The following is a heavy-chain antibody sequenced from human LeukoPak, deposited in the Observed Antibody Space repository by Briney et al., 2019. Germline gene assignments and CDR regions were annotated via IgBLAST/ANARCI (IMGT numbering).Heavy chain of an antibody. CDR3: ARDGNRRTTYYYGSGSDY. Sequence: ASVKVSCKASGYTFTGCYMHWVRQAPGQGLEWMGWINPNSGGTNYAQKFQGRVTMTTDTSTSTSYMELRSLRSDDTAVYYCARDGNRRTTYYYGSGSDYWGQGTLVTVSS. CDR1: GYTFTGCY. CDR2: INPNSGGT. V-gene: IGHV1-2*02. J-gene: IGHJ4*02. D-gene: IGHD3-10*01.